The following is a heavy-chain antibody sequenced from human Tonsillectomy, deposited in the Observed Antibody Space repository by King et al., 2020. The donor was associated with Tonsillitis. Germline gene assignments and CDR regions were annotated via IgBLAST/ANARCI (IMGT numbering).Heavy chain of an antibody. Sequence: VQLQESGPGLVKPWETLSLTCTVSGGSISSYYWSWIRQPPGKGLEWIGYIYYSGSTNYNPSLKSRVTISVDTSKNQFSLKLSSVTAADTAVYYCARGALGNDAFDIWGQGTMVTVSS. CDR2: IYYSGST. V-gene: IGHV4-59*08. CDR1: GGSISSYY. CDR3: ARGALGNDAFDI. J-gene: IGHJ3*02. D-gene: IGHD7-27*01.